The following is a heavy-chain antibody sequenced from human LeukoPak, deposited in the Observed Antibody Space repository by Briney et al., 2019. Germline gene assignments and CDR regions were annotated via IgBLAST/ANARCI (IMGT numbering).Heavy chain of an antibody. V-gene: IGHV4-39*07. CDR3: ASTYYYDSSGYYYASNWFDP. CDR2: IYYSGST. J-gene: IGHJ5*02. Sequence: SETLSLTCTVSGGSISSSSYYWGWIRQPPGEGLEWIGSIYYSGSTYYNPSLKSRVTISVDTSKNQLSLKLSSVTAADTAVYYCASTYYYDSSGYYYASNWFDPWGQGTLVTVSS. CDR1: GGSISSSSYY. D-gene: IGHD3-22*01.